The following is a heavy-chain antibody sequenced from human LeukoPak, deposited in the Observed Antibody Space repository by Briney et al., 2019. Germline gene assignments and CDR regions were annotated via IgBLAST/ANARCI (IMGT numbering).Heavy chain of an antibody. CDR3: ASGDTDH. CDR1: EYTFNIYY. D-gene: IGHD3-10*01. V-gene: IGHV1-46*02. Sequence: GASVNVSCKTSEYTFNIYYVQWVRQAPGQGLEWMGVIHPNDGGTTYAQKFQGRIIMTSDTSTSIIYMELSSLKSDDTAVYYCASGDTDHCGQGTLVTVSS. J-gene: IGHJ5*02. CDR2: IHPNDGGT.